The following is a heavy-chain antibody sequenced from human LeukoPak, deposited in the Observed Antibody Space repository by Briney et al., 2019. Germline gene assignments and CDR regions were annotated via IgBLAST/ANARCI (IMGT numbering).Heavy chain of an antibody. V-gene: IGHV3-23*01. CDR2: ISVSGRST. CDR1: GFPFNTYA. CDR3: AAVDVDTAFP. Sequence: GGSLRLSCAASGFPFNTYAMNWVRQAPGKGLEWVSVISVSGRSTYYADSVKGRFTISRDSSKSTLYLQMNSLRAEDTAIYYCAAVDVDTAFPWGQGTLVTVSS. J-gene: IGHJ5*02. D-gene: IGHD5-18*01.